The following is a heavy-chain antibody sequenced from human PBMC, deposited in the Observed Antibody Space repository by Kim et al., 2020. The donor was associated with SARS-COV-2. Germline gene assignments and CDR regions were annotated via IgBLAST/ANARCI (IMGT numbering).Heavy chain of an antibody. CDR2: NPNSGGK. J-gene: IGHJ4*02. V-gene: IGHV1-2*02. CDR3: ARGIDY. Sequence: NPNSGGKDFAQKFPARVTMTGDTSISTAYMELSRLTSDDTAVYYCARGIDYWGQGTLVTVSS.